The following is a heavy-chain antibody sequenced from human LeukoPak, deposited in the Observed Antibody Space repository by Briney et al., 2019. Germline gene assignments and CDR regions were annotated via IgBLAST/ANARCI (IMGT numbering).Heavy chain of an antibody. CDR3: VRDLGHSRHYFEY. J-gene: IGHJ4*02. CDR1: GFTFNSFF. Sequence: GGSLRLSCAASGFTFNSFFLNWVRLTPGRELEWVACISQDGSETFYMDSVRGRFTISRDNTKNSLYLQMDSLRAEDTAVYFCVRDLGHSRHYFEYWGQGALVTVSS. CDR2: ISQDGSET. V-gene: IGHV3-7*01. D-gene: IGHD7-27*01.